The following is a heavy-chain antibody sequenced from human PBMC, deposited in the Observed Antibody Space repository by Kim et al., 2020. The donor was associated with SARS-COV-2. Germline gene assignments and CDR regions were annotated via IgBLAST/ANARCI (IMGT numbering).Heavy chain of an antibody. Sequence: GGSLRLSCAASGFTFSSYWMSWVRQAPGKGLEWVANIKQDGSEKYYVDSVKGRFTISRDNAKNSLYLQMNSLRAEDTAVYYCARVMYQLPPAYYYYGMDVWGQGTTVTVSS. CDR2: IKQDGSEK. CDR3: ARVMYQLPPAYYYYGMDV. V-gene: IGHV3-7*03. CDR1: GFTFSSYW. J-gene: IGHJ6*02. D-gene: IGHD2-2*01.